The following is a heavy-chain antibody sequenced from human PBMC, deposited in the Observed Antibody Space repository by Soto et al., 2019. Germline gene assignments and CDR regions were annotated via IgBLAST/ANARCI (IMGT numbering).Heavy chain of an antibody. CDR2: IDQGGGEK. Sequence: EVQLVESGGGLVQPGGSLRLSCAASGFGFSTYWMAWVRQAPGEGLERVANIDQGGGEKYYVDSVRGRFTISRDNAKNTLYLQMNGLRAEDTAIDYCARGGNWFAPWGQGTLVSVSS. D-gene: IGHD3-10*01. V-gene: IGHV3-7*05. CDR1: GFGFSTYW. CDR3: ARGGNWFAP. J-gene: IGHJ5*02.